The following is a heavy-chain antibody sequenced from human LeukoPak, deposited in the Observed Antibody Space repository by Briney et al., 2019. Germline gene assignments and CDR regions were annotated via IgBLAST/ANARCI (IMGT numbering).Heavy chain of an antibody. Sequence: GGSLRLSCAASGFTFRGYWMSWGRQAPGKGLEWVANIKQEGSEKYYVDSVKGRFTISRDNAKNSLYLQMNSLRAEDTAVYYCARDLLSGYDFWSGYYTGWYFDYWGQGTLVTVSS. CDR2: IKQEGSEK. CDR3: ARDLLSGYDFWSGYYTGWYFDY. J-gene: IGHJ4*02. D-gene: IGHD3-3*01. CDR1: GFTFRGYW. V-gene: IGHV3-7*01.